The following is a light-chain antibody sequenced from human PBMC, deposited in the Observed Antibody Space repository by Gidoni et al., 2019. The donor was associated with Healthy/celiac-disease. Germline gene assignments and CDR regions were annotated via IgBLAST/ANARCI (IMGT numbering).Light chain of an antibody. CDR3: QSYDSSLSGWV. V-gene: IGLV1-40*01. CDR2: GNS. Sequence: QSVLTQPPSVSGAPGQRVTISCTGSSSNSGAGYDVHWYQQLPGTAPKLLIYGNSNRPSGVPDRFSGSKSGTSASLAITGLQAEDDADYYCQSYDSSLSGWVFGGGTKLTVL. J-gene: IGLJ3*02. CDR1: SSNSGAGYD.